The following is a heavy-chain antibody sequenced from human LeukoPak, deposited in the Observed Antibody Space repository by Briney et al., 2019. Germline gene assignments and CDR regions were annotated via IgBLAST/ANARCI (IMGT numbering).Heavy chain of an antibody. CDR3: ASTDYSNYFLDY. Sequence: SETLSLTCTVSGGSISSGSYYWSWIRQPAGKGLEWIGRIYTSGSTNYNPSLKSRVTISVDTSKNQFSLKLSSVTAADTAVYYCASTDYSNYFLDYWGQGTLVTVSS. CDR1: GGSISSGSYY. V-gene: IGHV4-61*02. D-gene: IGHD4-11*01. J-gene: IGHJ4*02. CDR2: IYTSGST.